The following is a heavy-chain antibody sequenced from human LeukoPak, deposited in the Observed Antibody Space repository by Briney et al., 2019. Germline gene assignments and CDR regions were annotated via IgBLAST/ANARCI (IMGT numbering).Heavy chain of an antibody. Sequence: ASVKVSCKASGYTFTSYGISWVRQAPGQGPEWMGWISAYNGNTNYAQRFQGRVTMTTDTSTSTAYMDLRSLRSDDTAVYYCARVGAYYDFWSGPSYFDYWGQGTLVTVSS. J-gene: IGHJ4*02. D-gene: IGHD3-3*01. V-gene: IGHV1-18*01. CDR2: ISAYNGNT. CDR1: GYTFTSYG. CDR3: ARVGAYYDFWSGPSYFDY.